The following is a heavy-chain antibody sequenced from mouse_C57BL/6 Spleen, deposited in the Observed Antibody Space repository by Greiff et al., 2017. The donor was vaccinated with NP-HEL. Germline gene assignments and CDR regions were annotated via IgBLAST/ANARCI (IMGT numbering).Heavy chain of an antibody. CDR3: AKNLDY. J-gene: IGHJ2*01. Sequence: QVQLKQPGAELVMPGASVKLSCKASGYTFTSYWMHWVKQRPGQGLEWIGEIDPSDSYTNYNQKFKGKSTLTGDKSSSTAYMQLSSLTSEDSAVYYCAKNLDYWGQGTTLTVSS. V-gene: IGHV1-69*01. CDR2: IDPSDSYT. CDR1: GYTFTSYW.